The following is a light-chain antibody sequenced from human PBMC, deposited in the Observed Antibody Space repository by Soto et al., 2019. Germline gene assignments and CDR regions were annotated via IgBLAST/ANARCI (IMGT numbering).Light chain of an antibody. CDR1: SSDVGGYNY. V-gene: IGLV2-14*01. CDR3: TSSTSSSTLDVV. CDR2: DVS. Sequence: QAVVTQPASVSGSPGQSITISCSGTSSDVGGYNYVSWYQQHPGKAPKLLIYDVSNRPSGISSRFSGSKSGNTASLTISGLQAEDEADYYCTSSTSSSTLDVVFGGGTKLTVL. J-gene: IGLJ2*01.